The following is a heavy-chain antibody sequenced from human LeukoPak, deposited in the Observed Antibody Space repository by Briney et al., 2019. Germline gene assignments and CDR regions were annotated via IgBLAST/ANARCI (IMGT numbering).Heavy chain of an antibody. D-gene: IGHD6-19*01. V-gene: IGHV4-59*01. Sequence: SETLSLTCTVSGGSISSYYWSWIRQPPGKGLEWIGYIYYSGSTNYNPSLKSRVTISVDTSKNQFSLKLSSVAAADTAVYYCARAIAVAGLAWFDPWGQGTLVTVSS. CDR1: GGSISSYY. CDR2: IYYSGST. CDR3: ARAIAVAGLAWFDP. J-gene: IGHJ5*02.